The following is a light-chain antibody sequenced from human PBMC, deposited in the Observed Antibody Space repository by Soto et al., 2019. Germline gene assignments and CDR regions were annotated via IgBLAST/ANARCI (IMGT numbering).Light chain of an antibody. CDR2: GNS. V-gene: IGLV1-40*01. CDR1: TSNIGTGYD. CDR3: QSYNMSLSGWV. J-gene: IGLJ3*02. Sequence: QAVVTQPPSVSGAPGQRVTISCTGSTSNIGTGYDVHWYQQLPGTAPKLLIYGNSKRPSGVPDRISGSNSGSSASLAITGLQADDEADYYCQSYNMSLSGWVFGGGTKVTVL.